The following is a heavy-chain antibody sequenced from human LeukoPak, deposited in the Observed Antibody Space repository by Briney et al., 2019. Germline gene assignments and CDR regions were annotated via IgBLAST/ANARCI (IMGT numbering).Heavy chain of an antibody. J-gene: IGHJ4*02. CDR1: GFTFSNYA. Sequence: GGSLRLSCAASGFTFSNYAMSWVRQAPGKGLEWVSTVSGSGAGTYYAESVKGRFTISRDKSKNTLYLQMNSLRAEDTAVYYCAKSGTRSSWSPRVKTYLDYWGQGTLVTVSS. D-gene: IGHD6-13*01. CDR3: AKSGTRSSWSPRVKTYLDY. V-gene: IGHV3-23*01. CDR2: VSGSGAGT.